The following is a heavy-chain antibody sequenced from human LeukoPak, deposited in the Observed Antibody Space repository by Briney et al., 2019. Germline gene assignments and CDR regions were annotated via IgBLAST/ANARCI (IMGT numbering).Heavy chain of an antibody. Sequence: SSVKVSCKASGCSFSSYAISWVRQAPGQGLEWMGRIIPIFGTANYAQKFQGRVTITTDESTSTAYMELSSLRSEDTAVYCFTRDYVLLSFGEFVDYWGQGTLVTVSS. V-gene: IGHV1-69*05. CDR2: IIPIFGTA. CDR1: GCSFSSYA. J-gene: IGHJ4*02. D-gene: IGHD3-10*01. CDR3: TRDYVLLSFGEFVDY.